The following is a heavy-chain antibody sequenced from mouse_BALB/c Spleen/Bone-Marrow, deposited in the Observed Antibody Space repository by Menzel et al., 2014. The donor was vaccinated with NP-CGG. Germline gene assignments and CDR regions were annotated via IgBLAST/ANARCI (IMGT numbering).Heavy chain of an antibody. CDR2: ISDGGDYT. CDR3: ARDGEYRYDWFAY. Sequence: EVMLVESGGGLVKPGGSLKLSCTASGFTLNYYYMYWVRQTPEKRLEWVATISDGGDYTYYLDSVKGRFTISRDNAKNNLYLQMSSLKSEDTAMYYCARDGEYRYDWFAYWGQGTLVTVSA. J-gene: IGHJ3*01. D-gene: IGHD2-14*01. CDR1: GFTLNYYY. V-gene: IGHV5-4*02.